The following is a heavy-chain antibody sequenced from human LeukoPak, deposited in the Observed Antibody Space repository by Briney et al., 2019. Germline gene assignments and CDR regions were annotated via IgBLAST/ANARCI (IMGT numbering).Heavy chain of an antibody. CDR2: IIPIFGTA. V-gene: IGHV1-69*13. CDR3: ARGYSSGWYYYYYMDV. CDR1: GGTFSSYA. J-gene: IGHJ6*03. D-gene: IGHD6-19*01. Sequence: ASVKVSCKASGGTFSSYAISWVRQAPGQGLEWMGGIIPIFGTANYAQKFQGRVTITADESTSTAYMELSSLRSEDTAVYYCARGYSSGWYYYYYMDVWGKGTTVTVSS.